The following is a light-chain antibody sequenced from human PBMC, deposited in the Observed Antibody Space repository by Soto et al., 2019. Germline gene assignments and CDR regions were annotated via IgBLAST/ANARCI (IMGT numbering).Light chain of an antibody. V-gene: IGLV2-14*01. CDR1: SSDVGGYNN. CDR2: DVS. Sequence: QAVVTQPASVSGSPGQSITISCTGTSSDVGGYNNVSWYQQHPDKAPKLMIYDVSNRPSGVSNRFSGSKSGNTASLTISGLQAEDEADYYCSSYTSSSTPVVVGGGTKLTVL. J-gene: IGLJ2*01. CDR3: SSYTSSSTPVV.